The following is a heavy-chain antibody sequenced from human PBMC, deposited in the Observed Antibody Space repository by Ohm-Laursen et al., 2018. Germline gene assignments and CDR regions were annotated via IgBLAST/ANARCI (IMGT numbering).Heavy chain of an antibody. V-gene: IGHV4-4*07. CDR2: VYSSGKT. CDR3: ARTGSDILSVFGTFYYGLEV. Sequence: SDTLSLTCVVSGGSIRSYYWSWIRQPAGKGLEWIGRVYSSGKTKYNPSLNSRVTMSIDTSKNQLSLSLSSVTAADTAVYYCARTGSDILSVFGTFYYGLEVWGQGTTVTVSS. CDR1: GGSIRSYY. D-gene: IGHD3-9*01. J-gene: IGHJ6*02.